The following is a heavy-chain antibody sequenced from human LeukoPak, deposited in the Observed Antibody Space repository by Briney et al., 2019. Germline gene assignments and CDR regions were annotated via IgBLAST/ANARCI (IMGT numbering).Heavy chain of an antibody. D-gene: IGHD3-10*01. CDR3: ARVGAPESNWFDP. J-gene: IGHJ5*02. V-gene: IGHV3-48*01. Sequence: GGSLRLSCAASGFTFSSYSMNWVRQAPGKGLEWVSYISSSSSTIYYADSVKGRFTISRDNSKNTLYLQMNSLRAEDTAVYYCARVGAPESNWFDPWGQGTLVTVSS. CDR1: GFTFSSYS. CDR2: ISSSSSTI.